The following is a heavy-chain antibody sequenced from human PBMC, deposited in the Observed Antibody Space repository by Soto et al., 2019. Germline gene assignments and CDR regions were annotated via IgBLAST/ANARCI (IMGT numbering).Heavy chain of an antibody. V-gene: IGHV3-7*01. CDR2: IKQDGSEK. Sequence: VGSLRLSCAASGFTFSSYWMSWVRQAPGKGLEWVANIKQDGSEKYYVDSVKGRFTISRDNAKNSLYLQMNSLRAEDTAVYYCAIAPDYERSGSADYWGQGTLVTVSS. CDR3: AIAPDYERSGSADY. CDR1: GFTFSSYW. J-gene: IGHJ4*02. D-gene: IGHD3-22*01.